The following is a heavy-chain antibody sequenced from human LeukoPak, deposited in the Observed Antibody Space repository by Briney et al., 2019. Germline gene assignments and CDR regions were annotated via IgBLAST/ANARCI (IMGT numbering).Heavy chain of an antibody. J-gene: IGHJ4*02. CDR3: AREESIGRYQFLHDS. CDR2: ISAYNGNT. CDR1: GYTFTSYG. Sequence: ASVKVPCKASGYTFTSYGISWVRQAPGQGLEWMGWISAYNGNTNYAQKLQGRVTMTTDTSTSTAYMELRSLTSDDTAVYFCAREESIGRYQFLHDSWGQGTLVTVSS. V-gene: IGHV1-18*01. D-gene: IGHD1-26*01.